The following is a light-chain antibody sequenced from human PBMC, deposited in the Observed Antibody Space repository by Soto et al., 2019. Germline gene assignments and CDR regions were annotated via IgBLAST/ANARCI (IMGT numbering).Light chain of an antibody. Sequence: EIVMSGTTVTLALSRRIKATLTCRSCQGVTTNFAWYQQKSGQSPRLLIYDVSIRATGVPARFSATGSETDFTLTISGLQSGDSSVYLPQQYNNCPFAFGHGTRLEIK. V-gene: IGKV3-15*01. J-gene: IGKJ5*01. CDR2: DVS. CDR1: QGVTTN. CDR3: QQYNNCPFA.